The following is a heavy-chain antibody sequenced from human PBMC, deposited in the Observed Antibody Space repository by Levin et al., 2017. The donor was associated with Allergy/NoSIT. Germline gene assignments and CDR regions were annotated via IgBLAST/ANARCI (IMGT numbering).Heavy chain of an antibody. Sequence: SETLSLTCAVSGGSISSSNWWSWVRQPPGKGLEWIGEIYHSGSTNYNPSLKSRVTISVDKSKNQFSLKLSSVTAADTAVYYCASYLYGSGRGGAFDIWGQGTMVTVSS. CDR1: GGSISSSNW. V-gene: IGHV4-4*02. CDR3: ASYLYGSGRGGAFDI. CDR2: IYHSGST. D-gene: IGHD3-10*01. J-gene: IGHJ3*02.